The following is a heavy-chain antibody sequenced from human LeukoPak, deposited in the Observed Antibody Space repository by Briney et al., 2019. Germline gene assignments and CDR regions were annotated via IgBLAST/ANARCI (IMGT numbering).Heavy chain of an antibody. J-gene: IGHJ3*02. CDR2: MNPNSGNT. D-gene: IGHD3-9*01. CDR3: ARATVLRYFDWWHHDAFDI. CDR1: GYTFTSYD. Sequence: ASVKVSCKASGYTFTSYDINWVRQATGQGLEWMGWMNPNSGNTGYAQKFQGRVTITRNTSISTAYMELSSLRSEDTAVYYCARATVLRYFDWWHHDAFDIWGQGTMVTVSS. V-gene: IGHV1-8*03.